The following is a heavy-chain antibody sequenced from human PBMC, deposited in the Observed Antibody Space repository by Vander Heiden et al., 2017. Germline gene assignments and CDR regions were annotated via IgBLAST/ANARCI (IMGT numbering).Heavy chain of an antibody. CDR3: ARLNNYAGDY. V-gene: IGHV3-7*03. CDR1: GFTFSNYW. J-gene: IGHJ4*02. CDR2: IKQAGRER. D-gene: IGHD1-1*01. Sequence: EVQLVESGGGLVQPGGSLRLSCAASGFTFSNYWMTWVRQAPGKGLEWVANIKQAGRERSDVDSVKGRFTISRDNAKNSLYLQMNGLRAEDSAVYFCARLNNYAGDYWGQGTLVTVSS.